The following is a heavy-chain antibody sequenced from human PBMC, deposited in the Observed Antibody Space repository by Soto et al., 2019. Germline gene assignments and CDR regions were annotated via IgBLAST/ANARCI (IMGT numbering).Heavy chain of an antibody. CDR2: ISYDGSNK. V-gene: IGHV3-30-3*01. D-gene: IGHD3-3*02. CDR3: ARDTVLGSVFDY. Sequence: GGSLRLSCAASGFTFSSYAMHWVRQAPGKGLEWVAVISYDGSNKYYADSVKGRFTISRDNSKNTLYLQMNSLRAEDTAVYYCARDTVLGSVFDYWGQGTLVTVSS. CDR1: GFTFSSYA. J-gene: IGHJ4*02.